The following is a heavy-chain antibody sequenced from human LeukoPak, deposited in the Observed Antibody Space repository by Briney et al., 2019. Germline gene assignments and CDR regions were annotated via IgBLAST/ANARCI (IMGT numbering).Heavy chain of an antibody. D-gene: IGHD6-6*01. CDR2: INHSGST. CDR3: ARGRQLVRWFDP. CDR1: GGSFSGYY. J-gene: IGHJ5*02. V-gene: IGHV4-34*01. Sequence: SETLSLTCAVYGGSFSGYYWSWIRQPPGKGLEWIGEINHSGSTNYNPSLKSRVTISVDTSKNQFSLKLSSVTTADTAVYYCARGRQLVRWFDPWGQGTLVTVSS.